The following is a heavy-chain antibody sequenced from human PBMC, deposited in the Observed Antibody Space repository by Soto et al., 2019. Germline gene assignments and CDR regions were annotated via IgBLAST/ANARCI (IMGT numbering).Heavy chain of an antibody. V-gene: IGHV4-39*01. CDR2: MDYSGST. Sequence: SETLSLTCTVSGGSISASSYYWGWIRQPPGKGLEWIGSMDYSGSTYYNPSLKSRVSISVDTSKNQFSLKLSSLTAADTAVYYCVRHTGRTFDYWGQGILVTVSS. CDR3: VRHTGRTFDY. J-gene: IGHJ4*02. CDR1: GGSISASSYY. D-gene: IGHD1-1*01.